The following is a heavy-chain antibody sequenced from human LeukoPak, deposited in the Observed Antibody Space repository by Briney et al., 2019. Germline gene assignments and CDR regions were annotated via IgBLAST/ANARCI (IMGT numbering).Heavy chain of an antibody. D-gene: IGHD1-1*01. V-gene: IGHV1-24*01. CDR2: FDPEDGET. Sequence: GASVKVSCKVSGYTLTELSMHWVRQAPGKGLEWMGGFDPEDGETIYAQKFQGRVTMTEDTSTDTAYMELSSLRSEDTAVYYCATVSRGTTGNYYYGMDVWGQGTTVTVSS. CDR1: GYTLTELS. J-gene: IGHJ6*02. CDR3: ATVSRGTTGNYYYGMDV.